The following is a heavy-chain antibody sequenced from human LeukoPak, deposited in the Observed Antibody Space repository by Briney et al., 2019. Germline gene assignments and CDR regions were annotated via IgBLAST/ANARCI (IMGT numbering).Heavy chain of an antibody. J-gene: IGHJ5*02. Sequence: ASVKVSCKVSGYTLTELSMHWVRQAPGKGLEWMGGFDPEDGKIIYAQKFQGRVTMTEDTSTDTASMELSSLRSEDTAVYYCHHFGVVLGGSDWFDPWGQGTLVTVSS. D-gene: IGHD3-3*01. CDR3: HHFGVVLGGSDWFDP. CDR1: GYTLTELS. CDR2: FDPEDGKI. V-gene: IGHV1-24*01.